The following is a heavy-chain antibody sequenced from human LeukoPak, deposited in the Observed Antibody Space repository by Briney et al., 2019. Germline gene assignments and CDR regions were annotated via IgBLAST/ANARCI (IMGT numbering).Heavy chain of an antibody. CDR2: ISGSGGST. V-gene: IGHV3-23*01. Sequence: GGSLRLSCAASGFTFSSYAMSWVRQAPGQGLEWVSAISGSGGSTYYADSVKGRFTISRDNSKNTLYLQMNSLRAEDTSVYYCAKEGGDEEDYFDYWGQGTLVTVSS. CDR1: GFTFSSYA. D-gene: IGHD3-16*01. J-gene: IGHJ4*02. CDR3: AKEGGDEEDYFDY.